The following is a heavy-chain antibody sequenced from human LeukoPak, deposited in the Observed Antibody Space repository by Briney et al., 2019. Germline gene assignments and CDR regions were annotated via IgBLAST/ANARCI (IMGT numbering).Heavy chain of an antibody. Sequence: GGSLRLSCAASGFTFSDYYISWIRQAPGKGLEWVSYISSSGSTIYYADSVKGRFTISRDNAKNSLYLQMNSLRAEDTALYYCARVDIAVAGISWFDPWGQGTLVTVSS. J-gene: IGHJ5*02. CDR2: ISSSGSTI. D-gene: IGHD6-19*01. CDR1: GFTFSDYY. CDR3: ARVDIAVAGISWFDP. V-gene: IGHV3-11*01.